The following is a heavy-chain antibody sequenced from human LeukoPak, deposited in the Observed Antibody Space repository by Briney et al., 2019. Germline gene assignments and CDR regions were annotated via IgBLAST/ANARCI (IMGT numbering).Heavy chain of an antibody. D-gene: IGHD1-20*01. CDR3: AKDLSKYNWNDGPLDY. Sequence: GGSLRLSCAASGFTFDDYAMHWVRQASGKGLEWVSFISGDGGNSYYADSVKGRFTISRDNSKNSLFLQMNSLRSEDTALYYCAKDLSKYNWNDGPLDYWGQGPPVTVSS. CDR1: GFTFDDYA. V-gene: IGHV3-43*02. CDR2: ISGDGGNS. J-gene: IGHJ4*02.